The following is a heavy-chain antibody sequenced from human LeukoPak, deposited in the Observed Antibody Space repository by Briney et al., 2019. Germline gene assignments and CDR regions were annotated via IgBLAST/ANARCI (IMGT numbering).Heavy chain of an antibody. CDR1: GGFINSYY. CDR3: PRESSSTYYLDAFDM. D-gene: IGHD3-22*01. V-gene: IGHV4-4*07. CDR2: IYIGGST. Sequence: SETLSLTCTVSGGFINSYYWSWVRQPAGKGLEWIGRIYIGGSTNYNPSPKSRVTISVNTSKDQFSWKLTSLPAADTPAYSWPRESSSTYYLDAFDMWGQGTMVTVSS. J-gene: IGHJ3*02.